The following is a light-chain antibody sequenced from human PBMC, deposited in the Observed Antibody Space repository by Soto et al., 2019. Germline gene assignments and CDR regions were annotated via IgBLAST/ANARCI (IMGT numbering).Light chain of an antibody. CDR2: GAS. CDR1: QSVSSNY. J-gene: IGKJ1*01. CDR3: QQYGDLSWT. Sequence: ALTQSPGTLSSSPAERATLACMASQSVSSNYLAWYQQKPGQAARLLLYGASSRAAGMPHRFSASGSGTALTLPIDRLEYEDFAVYFCQQYGDLSWTFGQGTKVDIK. V-gene: IGKV3-20*01.